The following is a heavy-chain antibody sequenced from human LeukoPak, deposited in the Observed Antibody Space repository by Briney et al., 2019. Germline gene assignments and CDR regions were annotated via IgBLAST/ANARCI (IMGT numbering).Heavy chain of an antibody. J-gene: IGHJ4*02. CDR2: ISGSGGST. Sequence: PGGSLRLSCAASGFTFSSYAMSWVRQAPGKGLEWVSAISGSGGSTYYADSVKGRFTISRDNSKNALYLQMSSLRAEDTAVYYCANWISASRPFDYWGQGTLVTVSS. D-gene: IGHD1-1*01. CDR3: ANWISASRPFDY. CDR1: GFTFSSYA. V-gene: IGHV3-23*01.